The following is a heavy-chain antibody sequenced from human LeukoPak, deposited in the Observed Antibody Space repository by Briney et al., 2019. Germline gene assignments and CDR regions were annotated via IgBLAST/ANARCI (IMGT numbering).Heavy chain of an antibody. J-gene: IGHJ4*02. D-gene: IGHD1-26*01. CDR2: IYYSGST. V-gene: IGHV4-59*01. CDR1: GGSISSYY. Sequence: SETLSLTCTVSGGSISSYYWSWIRQPPGKGLEWIGYIYYSGSTNYNPSLKSRVTISVDTSKNQFSLKLSSVTAADTAVYYCARARWELLLLDYWGQGTLVTVSS. CDR3: ARARWELLLLDY.